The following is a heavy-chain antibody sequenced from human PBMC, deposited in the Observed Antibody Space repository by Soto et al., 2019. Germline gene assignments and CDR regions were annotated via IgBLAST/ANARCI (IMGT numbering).Heavy chain of an antibody. D-gene: IGHD6-19*01. CDR3: ARVKSSGWFNWFYP. V-gene: IGHV1-18*01. CDR1: GYTFTSYG. CDR2: ISAYNGNT. Sequence: ASVKVSCKASGYTFTSYGISWVRQAPGQGLEWMGWISAYNGNTNYAQKLQGRVTMTTDTSTSTAYMELRSLRSDDTAVYYCARVKSSGWFNWFYPWGQGTLVTVSS. J-gene: IGHJ5*02.